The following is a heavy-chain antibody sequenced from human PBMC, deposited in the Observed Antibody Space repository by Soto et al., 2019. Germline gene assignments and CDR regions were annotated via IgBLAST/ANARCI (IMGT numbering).Heavy chain of an antibody. V-gene: IGHV3-23*01. CDR1: GFSLGPYG. CDR3: ARWNGFGDS. Sequence: GGSLRLSCAVSGFSLGPYGVTWVRQTPEKGLERVTGFSGGSGAIFYADSVRGRFTISRDSSTAYLQMNNLRPEDKAVYFCARWNGFGDSWGQGSLVTVSS. J-gene: IGHJ4*02. CDR2: FSGGSGAI. D-gene: IGHD1-1*01.